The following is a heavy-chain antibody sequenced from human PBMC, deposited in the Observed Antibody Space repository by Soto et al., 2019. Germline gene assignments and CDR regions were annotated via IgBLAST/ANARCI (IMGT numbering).Heavy chain of an antibody. J-gene: IGHJ6*03. V-gene: IGHV1-69*02. Sequence: SVKVSCKASGGTFSSYTISWVRQAPGQGLEWMGRITPILGIANYAQKFQGRVTITADKSTSTAYMELSSLRSEDTAVYYCASSSSDYYGSGSYYSYYYYYMDVWGKGTTVTVSS. CDR3: ASSSSDYYGSGSYYSYYYYYMDV. CDR2: ITPILGIA. CDR1: GGTFSSYT. D-gene: IGHD3-10*01.